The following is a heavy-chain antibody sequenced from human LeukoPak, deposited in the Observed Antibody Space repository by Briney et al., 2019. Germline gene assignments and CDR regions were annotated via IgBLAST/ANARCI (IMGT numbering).Heavy chain of an antibody. CDR2: IYSGGST. Sequence: PGGSLRLSCAASGFTVSSNYMSWVRQAPGKGLEWVSVIYSGGSTYYADSVKGRFTISRDNSKNTLYLQMNGLRAEDTAIYYCARWGANMGNDYWGQGTLVTVSS. D-gene: IGHD3-16*01. CDR1: GFTVSSNY. J-gene: IGHJ4*02. V-gene: IGHV3-53*01. CDR3: ARWGANMGNDY.